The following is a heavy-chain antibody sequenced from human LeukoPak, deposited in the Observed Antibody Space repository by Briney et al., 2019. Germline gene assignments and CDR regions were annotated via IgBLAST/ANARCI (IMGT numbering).Heavy chain of an antibody. CDR1: GLTLSSYS. CDR2: ISYDGSHE. CDR3: AKGYGSGSYSIDY. Sequence: PGGSLRLSCAASGLTLSSYSMNWVRQAPGKGLEWVAFISYDGSHEYYADSVKGRFTISRDNSKNTLYLQMNSLRPEDTAVYSCAKGYGSGSYSIDYWGQGTLVTVSS. J-gene: IGHJ4*02. D-gene: IGHD3-10*01. V-gene: IGHV3-30*18.